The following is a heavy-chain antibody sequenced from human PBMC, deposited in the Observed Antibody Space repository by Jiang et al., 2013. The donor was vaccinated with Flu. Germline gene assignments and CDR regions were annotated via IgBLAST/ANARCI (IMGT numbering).Heavy chain of an antibody. CDR3: ARPDCSGGSCYSINY. CDR2: IYPGDSDT. V-gene: IGHV5-51*01. J-gene: IGHJ4*02. Sequence: GESLKISCKGSGYSFTSYWIGWVRQMPGKGLEWMGIIYPGDSDTRYSPSFQGQVTISADKSISTAYLQWSSLKASDTAMYYCARPDCSGGSCYSINYWGQGTLVTVSS. CDR1: GYSFTSYW. D-gene: IGHD2-15*01.